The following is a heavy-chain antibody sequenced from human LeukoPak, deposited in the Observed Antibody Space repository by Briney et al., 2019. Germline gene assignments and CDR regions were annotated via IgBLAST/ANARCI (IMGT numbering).Heavy chain of an antibody. D-gene: IGHD1-26*01. CDR1: GLTFDDYA. Sequence: GRSLRLSCAASGLTFDDYAMHWVRQAPGKGLEWVSGISWNSGSIGYADSVKGRFTISRDNAKNSLYLQMNSLRAEDTALYYCAKGQWELLYYFDYWGQGTLVTVSS. CDR3: AKGQWELLYYFDY. CDR2: ISWNSGSI. V-gene: IGHV3-9*01. J-gene: IGHJ4*02.